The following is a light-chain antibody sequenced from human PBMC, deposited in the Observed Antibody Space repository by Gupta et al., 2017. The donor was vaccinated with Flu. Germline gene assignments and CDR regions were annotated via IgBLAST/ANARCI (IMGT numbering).Light chain of an antibody. CDR3: MRCTHPWT. J-gene: IGKJ2*02. Sequence: SVTLGQAAYISCRSSQSLVYKNGINYLIWFQQRPGQSPRRLIYEVSKRDSGVPDRFSGSGSVTDFTLKSSRGEAEDVGVYYCMRCTHPWTFGQGTRLEI. CDR1: QSLVYKNGINY. CDR2: EVS. V-gene: IGKV2-30*01.